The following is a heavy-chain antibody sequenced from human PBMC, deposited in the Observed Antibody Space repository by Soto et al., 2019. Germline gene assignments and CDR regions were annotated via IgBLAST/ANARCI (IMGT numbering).Heavy chain of an antibody. D-gene: IGHD3-10*01. CDR2: IYNDGSYT. CDR3: TRGPRPISTGTGAY. V-gene: IGHV3-74*01. Sequence: EVQLVESGGGLVPPGGSVRLSCAASGFIFKMYWMHWVRQPPGKGLVWISRIYNDGSYTDYADSVKVRFTISRDNVNDTLYLQMNNLRAEDSGLYYCTRGPRPISTGTGAYWGQGTQVTVSS. J-gene: IGHJ4*02. CDR1: GFIFKMYW.